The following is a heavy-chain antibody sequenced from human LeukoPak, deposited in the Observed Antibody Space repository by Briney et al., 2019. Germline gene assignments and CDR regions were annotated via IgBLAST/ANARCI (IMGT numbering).Heavy chain of an antibody. CDR2: ISAYNGNT. CDR1: GYTFTSYG. J-gene: IGHJ5*02. V-gene: IGHV1-18*01. D-gene: IGHD3-3*01. Sequence: ASVKVSCKTSGYTFTSYGISWVRQAPGQGLEWMGWISAYNGNTNYAQKLQGRVTMTTDTSTSTAYMELRSLRSDDTAVYYCARVPEAARGSGYSGRNWFDPWGQGTLVTVSS. CDR3: ARVPEAARGSGYSGRNWFDP.